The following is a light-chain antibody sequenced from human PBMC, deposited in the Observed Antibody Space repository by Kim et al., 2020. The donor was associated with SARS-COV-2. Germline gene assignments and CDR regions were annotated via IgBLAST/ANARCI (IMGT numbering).Light chain of an antibody. CDR2: AAS. CDR1: QTITYF. J-gene: IGKJ1*01. V-gene: IGKV1-39*01. CDR3: QQSYSSPWT. Sequence: DIQMTQSPSSLSASVGDRVTITCRASQTITYFLNWYQQKPGKAPELLIYAASSFHSGVPSRFSGSGSGTDFTLTISSLQPEDFATYYCQQSYSSPWTFGQGTKV.